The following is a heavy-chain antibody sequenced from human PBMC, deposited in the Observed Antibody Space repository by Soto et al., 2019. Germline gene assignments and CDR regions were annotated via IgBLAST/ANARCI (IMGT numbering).Heavy chain of an antibody. D-gene: IGHD5-12*01. CDR3: AKWGLGDIVATGGSPYGMDV. CDR1: GFTFSSYG. V-gene: IGHV3-30*18. CDR2: ISYDGSNK. J-gene: IGHJ6*02. Sequence: PGGSLRLSCAASGFTFSSYGMHWVRQAPGKGLEWVAVISYDGSNKYYADSVKGRFTISRDNSKNTLYLQMNSLRAEDTAVYYCAKWGLGDIVATGGSPYGMDVWGQGTTVTVSS.